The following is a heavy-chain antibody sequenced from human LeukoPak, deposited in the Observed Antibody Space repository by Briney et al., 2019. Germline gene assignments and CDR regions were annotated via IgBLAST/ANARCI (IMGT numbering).Heavy chain of an antibody. CDR1: GASISSSSYY. Sequence: SETLSLTCTVSGASISSSSYYWGWIRQPPGKGLEWIGSIYNSGSTYYNPSLKSRVTISVDTSKNQFSLKLKSVTAADTAVYYCARGLQHMDVWGKGTTVTISS. V-gene: IGHV4-39*01. CDR2: IYNSGST. CDR3: ARGLQHMDV. J-gene: IGHJ6*03.